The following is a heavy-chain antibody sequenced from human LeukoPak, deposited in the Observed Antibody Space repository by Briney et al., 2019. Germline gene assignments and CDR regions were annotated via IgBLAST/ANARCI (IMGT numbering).Heavy chain of an antibody. CDR2: IYDDDNT. CDR1: GSTFRTNY. D-gene: IGHD5-12*01. CDR3: ARGHYSGYDPNYLYQPLLYFDN. Sequence: GGSLRLSCAAPGSTFRTNYMTWVRQAPGEGLEWVSVIYDDDNTYYADSVKGRFTISRDFSKNTLYLQMNSLRVEDTAVYYCARGHYSGYDPNYLYQPLLYFDNGGQGTLVTVSA. J-gene: IGHJ4*02. V-gene: IGHV3-53*01.